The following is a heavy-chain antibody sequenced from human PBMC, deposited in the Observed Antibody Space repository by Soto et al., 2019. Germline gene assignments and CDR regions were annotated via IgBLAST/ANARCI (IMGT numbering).Heavy chain of an antibody. CDR3: ARASVVTIRYYYYGMDV. Sequence: PSETLSLTCAVSGYSISSGYYWGWIRQPPGKGLEWIGSINHSGSTYYTPSLKSRVTISVDTSKNQFSLKLNSVTAADTAVYYCARASVVTIRYYYYGMDVWGQGTTVTVSS. V-gene: IGHV4-38-2*01. J-gene: IGHJ6*02. CDR2: INHSGST. D-gene: IGHD2-15*01. CDR1: GYSISSGYY.